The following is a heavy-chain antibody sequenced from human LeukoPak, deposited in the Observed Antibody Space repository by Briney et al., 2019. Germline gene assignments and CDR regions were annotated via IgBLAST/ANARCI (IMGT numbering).Heavy chain of an antibody. V-gene: IGHV1-8*01. Sequence: ASVKVSCKASGYTFTSYDINWVRQATGQGLEWMGWMNPNSGNTGYAQKFQGRVTMTRNTSISTAYMELSSLRSGNTAVYYCARGRLVLTYYYDSSGYHNWFDPWGQGTLVTVSS. CDR3: ARGRLVLTYYYDSSGYHNWFDP. CDR2: MNPNSGNT. J-gene: IGHJ5*02. CDR1: GYTFTSYD. D-gene: IGHD3-22*01.